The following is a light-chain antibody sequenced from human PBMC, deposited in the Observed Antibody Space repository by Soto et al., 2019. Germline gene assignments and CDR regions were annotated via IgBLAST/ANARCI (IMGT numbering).Light chain of an antibody. V-gene: IGKV3D-15*01. Sequence: EIVMTQSPATLSVSPGERATLSCRASQTVNSNLAWYQKKPGQAPRLLIYCASTRAPGIPARFSGSGSGTEFTLTIISLLSEDFAVYYWQQYNNWPPLTFGGGTKVEIK. CDR3: QQYNNWPPLT. J-gene: IGKJ4*01. CDR1: QTVNSN. CDR2: CAS.